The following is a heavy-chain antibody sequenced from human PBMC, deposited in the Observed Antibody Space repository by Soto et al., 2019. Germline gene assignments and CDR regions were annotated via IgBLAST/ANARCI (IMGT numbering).Heavy chain of an antibody. J-gene: IGHJ6*02. D-gene: IGHD2-21*01. CDR2: IYYSGST. Sequence: QVQLQESGPGLVKPSQTLSLTCTVSGGSISSGGYYWSWIRQHPGKGLEWIGYIYYSGSTYYNPSIKSRVTISVDKSKNQFSLKLSSVTAADTAVYYCAASCVGCGGFNYYGMDVWGQGTTVTVSS. CDR1: GGSISSGGYY. CDR3: AASCVGCGGFNYYGMDV. V-gene: IGHV4-31*03.